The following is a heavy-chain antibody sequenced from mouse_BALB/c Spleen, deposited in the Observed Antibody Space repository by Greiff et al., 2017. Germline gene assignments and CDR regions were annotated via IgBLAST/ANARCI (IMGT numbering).Heavy chain of an antibody. CDR2: IYPRDGST. CDR3: ARFYYGSSSAWFAY. Sequence: QVQLQQSGPELVKPGASVKISCKASGYTFTSYYIHWVKQRPGQGLEWIGYIYPRDGSTNYNEKFKGKATLTADTSSSTAYMQLSSLTSEDSAVYFCARFYYGSSSAWFAYWGQGTLVTVSA. CDR1: GYTFTSYY. V-gene: IGHV1S12*01. D-gene: IGHD1-1*01. J-gene: IGHJ3*01.